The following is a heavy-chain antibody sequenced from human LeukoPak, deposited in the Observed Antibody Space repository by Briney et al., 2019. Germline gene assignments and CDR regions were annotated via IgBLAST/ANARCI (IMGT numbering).Heavy chain of an antibody. CDR3: ARHETRRTLGSNGYETIDS. D-gene: IGHD5-12*01. V-gene: IGHV4-39*01. CDR1: GGSITSRGYY. J-gene: IGHJ4*02. CDR2: IYYSGTT. Sequence: PSETLSLTCTVSGGSITSRGYYWDWIRQPPGKGLEWIGSIYYSGTTYYNPSLKSRVTISVDTSRDHFSLKLRSVTAADTALYYCARHETRRTLGSNGYETIDSWGQGTLVTVS.